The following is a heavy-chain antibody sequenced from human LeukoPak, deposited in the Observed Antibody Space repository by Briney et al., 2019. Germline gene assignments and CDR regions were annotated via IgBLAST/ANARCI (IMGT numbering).Heavy chain of an antibody. CDR3: ARAPGIVGLRYWFDP. CDR1: GGSISSYY. J-gene: IGHJ5*02. CDR2: IYYSGST. D-gene: IGHD1-26*01. V-gene: IGHV4-59*01. Sequence: PSETLSLTCTVSGGSISSYYWSWIRQPPGKGLEWIGYIYYSGSTNYNPSLKSRVTISVDTSKNQFSLKLSSVTAADTAVYYCARAPGIVGLRYWFDPWGQGTLVTVSS.